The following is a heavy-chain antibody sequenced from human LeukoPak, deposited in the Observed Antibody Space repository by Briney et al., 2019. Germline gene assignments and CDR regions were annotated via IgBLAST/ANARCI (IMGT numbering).Heavy chain of an antibody. V-gene: IGHV3-7*05. CDR3: ARGTVVTPGMDY. CDR2: IKEDGSER. Sequence: GGSLRLSCAASGFTFSSYWMNWVRQAPGKGLEWVANIKEDGSERDYVDSVKGRFTISRDNAKNSLYLLMNSLRVEDTAVYYCARGTVVTPGMDYWGQGTLVTVSS. CDR1: GFTFSSYW. J-gene: IGHJ4*02. D-gene: IGHD4-23*01.